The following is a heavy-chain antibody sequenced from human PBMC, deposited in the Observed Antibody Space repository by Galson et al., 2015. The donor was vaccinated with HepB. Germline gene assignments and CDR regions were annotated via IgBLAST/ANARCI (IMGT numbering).Heavy chain of an antibody. CDR1: GFTFSSYS. J-gene: IGHJ3*02. CDR2: ISSSSSHI. V-gene: IGHV3-21*01. Sequence: SLRLSCAASGFTFSSYSMNWVRQAPGKGLEWVSSISSSSSHIYYADSVKGRFTISRDNAKNSLYLQMNSLRAEDTAVYYCARDQYDGAFDIWGQGTMVTVSS. D-gene: IGHD3-16*01. CDR3: ARDQYDGAFDI.